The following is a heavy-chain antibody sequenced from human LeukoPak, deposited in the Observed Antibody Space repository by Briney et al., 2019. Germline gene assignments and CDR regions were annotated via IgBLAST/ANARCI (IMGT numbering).Heavy chain of an antibody. CDR1: GYTFTSYA. V-gene: IGHV1-3*01. J-gene: IGHJ4*02. D-gene: IGHD2-21*02. Sequence: GASVTVSCTASGYTFTSYAMHWVRQAPGQRLEWMGWINAGNGNTKYSQKFQDRVTITRDTSASTAYMELSSLTSEDTAVYYCARGGTGDSLDYWGQGTLVTVSS. CDR2: INAGNGNT. CDR3: ARGGTGDSLDY.